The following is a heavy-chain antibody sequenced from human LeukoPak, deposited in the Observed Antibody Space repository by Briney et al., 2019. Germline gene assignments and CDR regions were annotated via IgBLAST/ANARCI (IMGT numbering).Heavy chain of an antibody. CDR2: IIPILGIA. Sequence: SVKVSCKASGGTFSSYAISWVRQAPGQGLEWMGRIIPILGIANYAQKFQGRVTITADKSTSTAYMELSSLRSEDTAVCYCARDGLISSGYWRVFDYWGQGTLVTVSS. D-gene: IGHD3-22*01. CDR1: GGTFSSYA. J-gene: IGHJ4*02. CDR3: ARDGLISSGYWRVFDY. V-gene: IGHV1-69*04.